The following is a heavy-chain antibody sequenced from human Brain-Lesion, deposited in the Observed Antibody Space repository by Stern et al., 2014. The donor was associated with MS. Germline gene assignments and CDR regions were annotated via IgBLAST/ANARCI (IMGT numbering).Heavy chain of an antibody. J-gene: IGHJ4*02. CDR1: GASISSGTSY. CDR3: ARGHWELLGNNYFDS. V-gene: IGHV4-61*02. CDR2: LHASGAT. Sequence: VQLVESGPGLVKPSQTLSLTCTVSGASISSGTSYWSWIRQPAGGGLEWIGRLHASGATYYNPSLKSRVTLQGDTSKNQFSLNLNSVTAADTAVYYCARGHWELLGNNYFDSWGQGTLVTVSS. D-gene: IGHD1-26*01.